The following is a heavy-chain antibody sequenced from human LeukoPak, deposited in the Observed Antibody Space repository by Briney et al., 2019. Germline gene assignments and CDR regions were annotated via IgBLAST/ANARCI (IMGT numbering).Heavy chain of an antibody. D-gene: IGHD6-19*01. V-gene: IGHV4-59*01. CDR2: GYYSGTT. Sequence: SETLSLTCPVSGGSITSYYWTWVRQPPGKGLEWIGYGYYSGTTNYNPSLKSRVTISVDASKNQFSLKVSSVTAADTAVYHCARDAYSSGYYFFDYWGQGTLVTVSS. CDR1: GGSITSYY. CDR3: ARDAYSSGYYFFDY. J-gene: IGHJ4*02.